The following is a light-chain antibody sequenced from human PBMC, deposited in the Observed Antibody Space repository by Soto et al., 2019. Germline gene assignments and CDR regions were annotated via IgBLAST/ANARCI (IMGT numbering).Light chain of an antibody. CDR2: DAS. V-gene: IGKV3-11*01. Sequence: VVTQSPVTLSLSPGDRATLSCRASETVSSYLLWYQQKPGQAPRLLIYDASNRATGIPARFSGSGSGTDFTLTISSLEPEGFAVYYWEQGSIRLSFGGVGMLDI. CDR3: EQGSIRLS. J-gene: IGKJ4*01. CDR1: ETVSSY.